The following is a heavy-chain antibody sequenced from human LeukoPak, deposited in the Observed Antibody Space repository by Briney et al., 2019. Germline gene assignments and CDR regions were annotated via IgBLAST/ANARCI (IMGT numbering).Heavy chain of an antibody. CDR3: AIRSYYYDSSGFPFGY. V-gene: IGHV1-24*01. CDR2: SDPEDGET. Sequence: GASVKVSCKVSGYSLTEFSMHWVRQAPGKGLEWMGTSDPEDGETMYAQTFEGRLSMTEDTSTDTAYMELSSLRSEDTAVYYCAIRSYYYDSSGFPFGYWGQGTLVTVSS. D-gene: IGHD3-22*01. CDR1: GYSLTEFS. J-gene: IGHJ4*02.